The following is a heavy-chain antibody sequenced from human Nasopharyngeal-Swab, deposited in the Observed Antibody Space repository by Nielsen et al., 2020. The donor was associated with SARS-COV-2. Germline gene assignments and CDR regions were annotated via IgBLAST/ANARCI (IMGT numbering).Heavy chain of an antibody. D-gene: IGHD2-21*02. CDR1: GYSLSEIS. J-gene: IGHJ6*02. V-gene: IGHV1-24*01. CDR3: ATGFPVVTAMPEYNHYTYYYYYGMDV. CDR2: VDPEDDET. Sequence: ASVKVSCKVSGYSLSEISIHWVRQAPGKGLEWMGGVDPEDDETAFSQKFQGRVTMTEDTSTDTAYMELSSLRSEDTAVYYCATGFPVVTAMPEYNHYTYYYYYGMDVWGQGTTVTVSS.